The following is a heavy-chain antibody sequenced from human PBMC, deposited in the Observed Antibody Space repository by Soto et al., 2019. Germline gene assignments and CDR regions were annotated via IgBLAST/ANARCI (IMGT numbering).Heavy chain of an antibody. CDR2: LWYDGGRE. J-gene: IGHJ4*02. V-gene: IGHV3-33*01. CDR1: GFSVNTHV. D-gene: IGHD2-2*02. Sequence: QVQLVESGGGVVQPGRSLRLSCAASGFSVNTHVIHWIRQAPGKGLEWVAGLWYDGGREYYADSVKGRFTISRDNSKNKMYLQMDNLGVEDTAVYYCARVPRFDTWYFDYWGQGTLVTVSS. CDR3: ARVPRFDTWYFDY.